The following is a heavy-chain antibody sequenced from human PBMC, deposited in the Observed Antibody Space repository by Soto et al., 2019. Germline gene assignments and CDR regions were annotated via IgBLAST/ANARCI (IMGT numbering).Heavy chain of an antibody. D-gene: IGHD2-15*01. CDR1: GVTFSSYG. J-gene: IGHJ5*02. V-gene: IGHV3-30*18. Sequence: PGGSLRLSCAASGVTFSSYGMHWVRQAPGKGLEWVAVISYDGSNKYYADSVKGRFTISRDNSKNTLYLQMNSLRAEDTAVYYCAKFFRETTPNWFDPWGQGTLVTVSS. CDR2: ISYDGSNK. CDR3: AKFFRETTPNWFDP.